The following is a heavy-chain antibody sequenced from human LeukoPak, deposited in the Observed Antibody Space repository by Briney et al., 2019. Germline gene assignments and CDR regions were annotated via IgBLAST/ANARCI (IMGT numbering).Heavy chain of an antibody. CDR3: ARDNGDGSGGFLLFNY. J-gene: IGHJ4*02. CDR2: IYTSGST. D-gene: IGHD3-10*01. V-gene: IGHV4-4*07. Sequence: PSETLSLTCTVSGGSISSYYWSWIRQPAGKGLEWIGRIYTSGSTNYNPSLKSRVTMSVDTSKNQFSLKLSSVTAADTAVYYCARDNGDGSGGFLLFNYWGQGTLVTVSS. CDR1: GGSISSYY.